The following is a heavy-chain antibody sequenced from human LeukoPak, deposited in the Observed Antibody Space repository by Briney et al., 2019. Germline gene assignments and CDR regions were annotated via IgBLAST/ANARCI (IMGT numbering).Heavy chain of an antibody. Sequence: SETLSLTCTVSGGSISSGGYYWSWIRQHPGKGLEWIGYIYYSGSTYYNPSLKSRVTISVDTSKNQFSLKLSPVTAADTAVYYCARMGVAVAGTPITPQQADFDYWGQGTLVTVSS. CDR1: GGSISSGGYY. CDR3: ARMGVAVAGTPITPQQADFDY. J-gene: IGHJ4*02. CDR2: IYYSGST. V-gene: IGHV4-31*03. D-gene: IGHD6-19*01.